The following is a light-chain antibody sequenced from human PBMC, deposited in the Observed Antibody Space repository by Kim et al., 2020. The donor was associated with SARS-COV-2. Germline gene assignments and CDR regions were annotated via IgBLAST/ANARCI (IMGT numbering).Light chain of an antibody. Sequence: YDVHWYQEHPGTAPKLLIDGDTNRPSGVPARLSGSRSGTSASLAITGLQAEDEAYYYCQTYDSSLSAWVFGGGTKLTVL. CDR3: QTYDSSLSAWV. V-gene: IGLV1-40*01. CDR1: YD. CDR2: GDT. J-gene: IGLJ3*02.